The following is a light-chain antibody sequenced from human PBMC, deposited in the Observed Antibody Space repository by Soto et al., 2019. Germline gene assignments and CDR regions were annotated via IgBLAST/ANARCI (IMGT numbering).Light chain of an antibody. CDR3: QQSYSTSRT. CDR2: AAS. V-gene: IGKV1-39*01. Sequence: DLQMTQSPSSLSASVGDRVTITCRASQTISNDLNWYQQKPGKAPKLLIFAASSLQSGVPSRFSGSGSGTDFTLTISSLQPEDFATYYCQQSYSTSRTFGQGAKVEIK. CDR1: QTISND. J-gene: IGKJ1*01.